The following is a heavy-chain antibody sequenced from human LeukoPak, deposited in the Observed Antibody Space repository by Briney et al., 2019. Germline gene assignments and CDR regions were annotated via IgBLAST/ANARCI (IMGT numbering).Heavy chain of an antibody. D-gene: IGHD3-9*01. J-gene: IGHJ4*02. CDR3: AKATYYDILTGSRYDY. V-gene: IGHV3-9*01. CDR2: ISWNSGSI. CDR1: GFTFDDYA. Sequence: GGSLRLSCAASGFTFDDYAMHWVRQAPGKGLEWVSGISWNSGSIGYADSVKGRFTISRDNAKNSLYLQMNSLRAEDTALYYCAKATYYDILTGSRYDYWGQGTLVTVSS.